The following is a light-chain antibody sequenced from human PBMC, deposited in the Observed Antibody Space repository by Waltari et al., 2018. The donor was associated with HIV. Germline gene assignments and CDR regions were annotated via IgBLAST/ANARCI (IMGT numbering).Light chain of an antibody. Sequence: QSVLTQPPSASGTPGQRVTISCSGSSSNIGRNYVYWYQQFPGTAPKLLIHRHNQRPSGVPDRFSGSKSGTSASLAISGLRSEDEADYYCAAWDDSLSAWVFGGGTKLTVL. CDR2: RHN. CDR3: AAWDDSLSAWV. V-gene: IGLV1-47*01. J-gene: IGLJ3*02. CDR1: SSNIGRNY.